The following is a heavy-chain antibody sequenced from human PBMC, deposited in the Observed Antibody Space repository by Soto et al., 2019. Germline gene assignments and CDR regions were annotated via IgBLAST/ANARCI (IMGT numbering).Heavy chain of an antibody. D-gene: IGHD5-12*01. V-gene: IGHV3-23*01. CDR3: VKGRSGYDFDY. CDR1: GFTFSSYV. Sequence: EVQLLESGGGLVQPGGSPRLSCAASGFTFSSYVMSWVRQAPGKGLEWVSAISGSGSGTYYADSVKGRFTISRDNSKNTLYVQMNSLRAEDTAVYYCVKGRSGYDFDYWGQGTLVTVSS. CDR2: ISGSGSGT. J-gene: IGHJ4*02.